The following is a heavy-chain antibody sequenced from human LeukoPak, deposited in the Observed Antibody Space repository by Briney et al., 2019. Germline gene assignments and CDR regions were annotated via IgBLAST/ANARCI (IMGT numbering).Heavy chain of an antibody. J-gene: IGHJ4*02. Sequence: HPGRSLTLSCEASGFTSSHYEMNGVPRAPGKGLEWVSYISSSGYTIYYAVSVKGRFTISRDNAKTSLYLQMNSLRAEDTAVYYCAREDCSSTSCYDPSVSDYWGQGTLVTVSS. D-gene: IGHD2-2*01. CDR2: ISSSGYTI. CDR3: AREDCSSTSCYDPSVSDY. CDR1: GFTSSHYE. V-gene: IGHV3-48*03.